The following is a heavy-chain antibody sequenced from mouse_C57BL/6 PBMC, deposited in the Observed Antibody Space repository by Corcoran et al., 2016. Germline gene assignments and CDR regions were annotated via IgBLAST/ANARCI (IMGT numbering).Heavy chain of an antibody. CDR3: VRWWFDYTMDY. V-gene: IGHV1-26*01. CDR2: INPNNGGT. J-gene: IGHJ4*01. D-gene: IGHD1-1*02. CDR1: GYTFTDYY. Sequence: EVQLQQCGHERVKPGASVKISCKASGYTFTDYYMNWVKQSHGKRIEWIGDINPNNGGTSYNQKFKCKATLPGDKSSSTSYMELRSLTSEDSAVYYCVRWWFDYTMDYLGQGTSVTVSS.